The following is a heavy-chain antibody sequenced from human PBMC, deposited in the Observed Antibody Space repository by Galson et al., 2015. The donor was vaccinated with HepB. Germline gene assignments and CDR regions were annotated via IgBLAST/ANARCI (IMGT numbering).Heavy chain of an antibody. CDR3: ARDRISVTVSSWFDP. CDR2: ISAYNGNT. Sequence: SVKVSCKASGYTFTSYGISWVRQAPGQGLEWMGWISAYNGNTNYAQKLQGRVTMTTDTSTSTAYMELRSLRSDDTAVYYCARDRISVTVSSWFDPWGQGTLVTVSS. D-gene: IGHD2/OR15-2a*01. CDR1: GYTFTSYG. J-gene: IGHJ5*02. V-gene: IGHV1-18*01.